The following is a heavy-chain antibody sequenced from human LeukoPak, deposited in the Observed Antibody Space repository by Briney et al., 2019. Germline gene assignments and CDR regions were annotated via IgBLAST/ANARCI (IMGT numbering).Heavy chain of an antibody. D-gene: IGHD3-10*01. CDR3: ARDRYGTGGYYYYYYMDV. Sequence: PSETLSLTCTVSGGSISSYYWSWIRQPAGKGLEWIGRIYTSGSTNYNPSLKSRVTMSVDTSKNQFSLKLSSVTAADTAVYYCARDRYGTGGYYYYYYMDVWGKGTTVTVSS. J-gene: IGHJ6*03. CDR1: GGSISSYY. CDR2: IYTSGST. V-gene: IGHV4-4*07.